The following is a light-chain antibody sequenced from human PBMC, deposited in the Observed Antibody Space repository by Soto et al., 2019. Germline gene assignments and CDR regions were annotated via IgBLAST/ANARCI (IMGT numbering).Light chain of an antibody. CDR1: SSDVGAYNF. J-gene: IGLJ2*01. Sequence: QSALTQPPSASGSPGQSVTISCTGTSSDVGAYNFVSWYQQHPGKAPKLMIYEVTKRPSGVPDRFSGSKSGHTASLTVSGLQAEDEADYYGTSYACSSIPVLFGGGTKVTVL. V-gene: IGLV2-8*01. CDR2: EVT. CDR3: TSYACSSIPVL.